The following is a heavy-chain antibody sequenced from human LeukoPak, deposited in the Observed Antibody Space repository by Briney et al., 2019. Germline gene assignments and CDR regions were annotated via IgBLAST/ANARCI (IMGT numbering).Heavy chain of an antibody. J-gene: IGHJ4*02. CDR3: AKDQQLVLSGFDY. CDR1: GFTFSSYS. Sequence: GGSLRLSCAASGFTFSSYSMNWVRQAPGKGLEWVSYISSSSSTIYYADSVKGRFTISRDNAKNSLYLQMNSLRAEDTALYYCAKDQQLVLSGFDYWGQGTLVTVSS. D-gene: IGHD6-13*01. CDR2: ISSSSSTI. V-gene: IGHV3-48*01.